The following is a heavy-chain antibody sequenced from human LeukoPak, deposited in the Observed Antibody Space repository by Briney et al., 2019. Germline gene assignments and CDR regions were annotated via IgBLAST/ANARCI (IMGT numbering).Heavy chain of an antibody. CDR3: AREGVVAATPLYNWFDP. Sequence: SQTLSLTCAISGDSVSSNSAAWNWIRRSPSRGLEWLGRTYYRSKWYNDYAVSVKSRITINPDTSKNQFSLQLNSVTPEDTAVYYCAREGVVAATPLYNWFDPWGQGTLVTVSS. D-gene: IGHD2-15*01. J-gene: IGHJ5*02. CDR1: GDSVSSNSAA. CDR2: TYYRSKWYN. V-gene: IGHV6-1*01.